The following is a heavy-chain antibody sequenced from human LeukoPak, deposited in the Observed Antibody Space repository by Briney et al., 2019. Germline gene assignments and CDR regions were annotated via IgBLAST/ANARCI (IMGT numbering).Heavy chain of an antibody. Sequence: ASVKVSCKASGCTFTSYYMHWVRQAPGQGLEWMGIINPSGGSTSYAQKFQGRVTMTRDTSASTVYMELSSLRSEDTAVYYCARFSSSFRGIDYWGQGTLVTVSS. CDR3: ARFSSSFRGIDY. CDR2: INPSGGST. D-gene: IGHD6-13*01. CDR1: GCTFTSYY. J-gene: IGHJ4*02. V-gene: IGHV1-46*01.